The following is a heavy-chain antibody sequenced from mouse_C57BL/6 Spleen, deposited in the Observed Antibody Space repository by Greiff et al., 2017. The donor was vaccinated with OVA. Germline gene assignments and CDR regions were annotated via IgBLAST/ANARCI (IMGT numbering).Heavy chain of an antibody. D-gene: IGHD2-2*01. CDR1: GYTFTSYW. J-gene: IGHJ4*01. Sequence: QVQLKQPGAELVKPGASVKMSCKASGYTFTSYWITWVKQRPGQGLEWIGDIYPGSGSTNYNEKFKSKATLTVDTSSSTAYMQLSSLTSEDSAVYYCARRGYEDYAMDYWGQGTSVTVSS. CDR2: IYPGSGST. CDR3: ARRGYEDYAMDY. V-gene: IGHV1-55*01.